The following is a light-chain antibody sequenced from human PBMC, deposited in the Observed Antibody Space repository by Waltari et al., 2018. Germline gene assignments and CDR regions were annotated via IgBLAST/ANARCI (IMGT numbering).Light chain of an antibody. CDR2: HTS. Sequence: TQSPSSLSASVGDRVTITCQASQDINNYLNWYQQKPGTAPNLLIYHTSNLQTGVPSRFSGSRSGTDYTFTISNLQPEDVATYYCQQYDDLFTFGPGTKVDLK. J-gene: IGKJ3*01. V-gene: IGKV1-33*01. CDR3: QQYDDLFT. CDR1: QDINNY.